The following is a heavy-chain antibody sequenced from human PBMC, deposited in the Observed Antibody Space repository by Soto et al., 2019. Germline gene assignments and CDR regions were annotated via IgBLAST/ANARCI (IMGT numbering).Heavy chain of an antibody. D-gene: IGHD2-8*01. CDR1: GYPFTSYH. Sequence: QVQLVQSGAEVKKPGASVKVSCKAFGYPFTSYHITWVRQAPGQGLEWMGWINGHNGETNYAQKVQGRVSMTTHTTTSTAYMELRSVRSDDTAVYYCARYCNNGVCYHNWFDPWGHGTLVTVSS. J-gene: IGHJ5*02. CDR3: ARYCNNGVCYHNWFDP. CDR2: INGHNGET. V-gene: IGHV1-18*01.